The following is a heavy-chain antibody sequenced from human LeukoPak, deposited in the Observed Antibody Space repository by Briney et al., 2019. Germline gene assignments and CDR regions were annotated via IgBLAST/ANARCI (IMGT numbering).Heavy chain of an antibody. D-gene: IGHD4-17*01. CDR2: TYYRSNWFN. Sequence: SQTLSLTFAISGDSVSSNSAAWNWIRQSPSRGLEWLGGTYYRSNWFNDFALSVKRRITINPDTSKNQFSLQLNSVTPEDTAVYYCAKNYGDSNWFDPWGQGTLVTVSS. V-gene: IGHV6-1*01. J-gene: IGHJ5*02. CDR1: GDSVSSNSAA. CDR3: AKNYGDSNWFDP.